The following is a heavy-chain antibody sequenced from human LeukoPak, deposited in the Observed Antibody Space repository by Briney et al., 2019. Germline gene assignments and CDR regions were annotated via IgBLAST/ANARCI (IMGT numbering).Heavy chain of an antibody. Sequence: PGGSLRLSCAASGFTFSSYEMNWVRQAPGKGLEWVSYISSSGSTIYYADSVKGRFTISRDNAKNSLYLQMDSLRAEDTAVYYCARVTYQNYYDSSGSCGYWGQGTLVTVFS. CDR2: ISSSGSTI. CDR1: GFTFSSYE. J-gene: IGHJ4*02. CDR3: ARVTYQNYYDSSGSCGY. V-gene: IGHV3-48*03. D-gene: IGHD3-22*01.